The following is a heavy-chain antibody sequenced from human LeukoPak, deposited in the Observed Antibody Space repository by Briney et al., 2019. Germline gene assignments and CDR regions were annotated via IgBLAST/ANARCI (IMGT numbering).Heavy chain of an antibody. CDR1: GYTFTKSY. J-gene: IGHJ3*02. D-gene: IGHD5-24*01. Sequence: ASVKVSCKASGYTFTKSYIHWVRQAPGQRLEWMGLINPGGDNTNYAQNFQGRVTMTSDTSARTVYMELSSLRSEDTAIYYCARIRDGCNDAYDMWGQGTVVTVPS. CDR2: INPGGDNT. V-gene: IGHV1-46*01. CDR3: ARIRDGCNDAYDM.